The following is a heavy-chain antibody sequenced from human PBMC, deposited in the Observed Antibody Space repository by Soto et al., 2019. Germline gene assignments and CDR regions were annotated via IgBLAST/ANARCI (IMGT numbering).Heavy chain of an antibody. V-gene: IGHV4-34*01. CDR3: AMLGYCSSTSCYDFDY. D-gene: IGHD2-2*01. J-gene: IGHJ4*02. CDR1: GGSFSGYY. Sequence: SETLSLTCAVYGGSFSGYYWSWIRQPPGKGLEWIGEINHSGSTNYNPSLKSRVTISVDTSKNQFSLKLSSVTAADTAVYYCAMLGYCSSTSCYDFDYWGQGTLVTVSS. CDR2: INHSGST.